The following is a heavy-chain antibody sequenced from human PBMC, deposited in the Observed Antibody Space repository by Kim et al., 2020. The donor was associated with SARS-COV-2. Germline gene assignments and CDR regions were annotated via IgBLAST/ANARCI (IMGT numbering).Heavy chain of an antibody. D-gene: IGHD6-13*01. Sequence: GGSLRLSCAASGFTFSNYGMHWVRQAPGKGLEWVAVISYDGRTEFYGDSVEGRFTISRDNSKNTLHLQINSLRVGDTAVYYRAKDARANAAAGTVEAFDYWGQGTVVTVSS. CDR3: AKDARANAAAGTVEAFDY. CDR1: GFTFSNYG. J-gene: IGHJ4*02. V-gene: IGHV3-30*18. CDR2: ISYDGRTE.